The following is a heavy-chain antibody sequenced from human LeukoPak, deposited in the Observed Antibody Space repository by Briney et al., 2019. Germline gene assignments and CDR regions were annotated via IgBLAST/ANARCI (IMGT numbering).Heavy chain of an antibody. J-gene: IGHJ6*02. Sequence: PGRSLRLSCAASGFTFSSYAMHWVRQAPGKGLEWVAVISYDGSNKYYADSVKGRFTISRDNSKNTLYLQMNSLRAEDTAVYYCARAAFHGSGSYRYYYYGMDVWGQGTTVTVSS. CDR3: ARAAFHGSGSYRYYYYGMDV. D-gene: IGHD3-10*01. CDR2: ISYDGSNK. CDR1: GFTFSSYA. V-gene: IGHV3-30*07.